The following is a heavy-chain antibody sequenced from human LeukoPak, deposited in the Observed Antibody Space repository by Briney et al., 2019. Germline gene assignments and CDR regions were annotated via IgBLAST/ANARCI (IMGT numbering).Heavy chain of an antibody. CDR2: IRYDGFKN. V-gene: IGHV3-30*02. CDR1: GFTFSNYG. CDR3: AKKTIVGATVGSFDI. D-gene: IGHD1-26*01. Sequence: GGSLRLSCAASGFTFSNYGIHWVCQAPRQGLEWVASIRYDGFKNYYAYSSQGCFTISRDNSKNTLYLQMNSLRADDSAVFYCAKKTIVGATVGSFDISGEGTTVIVSS. J-gene: IGHJ3*02.